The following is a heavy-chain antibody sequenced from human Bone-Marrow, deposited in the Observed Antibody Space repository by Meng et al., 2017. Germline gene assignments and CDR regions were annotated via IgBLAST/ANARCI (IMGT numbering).Heavy chain of an antibody. Sequence: QWHLHASGPGLGNPSGTRSLPWAVDGGSFSGYDWSWIRQPPGKGLEWIGEINHSESTNYNPSLKSRVTISVDTSKNQFSLKLSSVTAADTAVYYCARGRTPRYCSGGSCYSPSYYFDYWGQGTLVTVSS. CDR2: INHSEST. D-gene: IGHD2-15*01. J-gene: IGHJ4*02. CDR1: GGSFSGYD. V-gene: IGHV4-34*01. CDR3: ARGRTPRYCSGGSCYSPSYYFDY.